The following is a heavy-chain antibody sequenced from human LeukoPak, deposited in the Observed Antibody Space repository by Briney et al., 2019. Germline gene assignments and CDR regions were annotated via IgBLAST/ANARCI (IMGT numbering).Heavy chain of an antibody. CDR3: ARDDVLTGYYEDY. CDR2: INPYSGGT. V-gene: IGHV1-2*02. Sequence: MHXVGQAPGQGREGMGWINPYSGGTNYAQKFQGRVTMTRDTSISTAYMELSRLRSDDTTVYYCARDDVLTGYYEDYWGQGTLVTVSS. J-gene: IGHJ4*02. D-gene: IGHD3-9*01.